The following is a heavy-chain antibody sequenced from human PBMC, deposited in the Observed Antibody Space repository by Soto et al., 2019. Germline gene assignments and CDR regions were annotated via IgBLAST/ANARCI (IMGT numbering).Heavy chain of an antibody. CDR3: VRSGRRSGIDY. V-gene: IGHV1-8*01. Sequence: QVQLVQSGAEVKKPGASVKVSCEASGYTFSSYHISWVRQASGQGLEWMGWVNPNSNETDYAQKFQGRVTMTGNTSIRTAYMELSSLRSDDTAVYYCVRSGRRSGIDYWDQGTLVTVSS. CDR2: VNPNSNET. CDR1: GYTFSSYH. J-gene: IGHJ4*02. D-gene: IGHD5-12*01.